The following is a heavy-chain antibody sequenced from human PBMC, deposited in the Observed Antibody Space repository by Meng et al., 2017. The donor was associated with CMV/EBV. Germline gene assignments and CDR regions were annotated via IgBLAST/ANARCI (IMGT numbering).Heavy chain of an antibody. CDR1: GFTFDDYA. V-gene: IGHV3-9*01. D-gene: IGHD3-10*01. CDR2: ISWNSGSI. J-gene: IGHJ4*02. CDR3: AKDHPYYYGSGSYSGGYYFDY. Sequence: SLKISCAASGFTFDDYAMHWVRQAPGKGLEWVSGISWNSGSIGYADSVKGRFTISRDNAKNSLYLQMNSLRAEDTAVYYCAKDHPYYYGSGSYSGGYYFDYWGQGTLVTVSS.